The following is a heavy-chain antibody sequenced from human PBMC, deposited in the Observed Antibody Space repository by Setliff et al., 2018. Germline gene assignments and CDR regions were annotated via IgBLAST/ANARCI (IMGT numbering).Heavy chain of an antibody. CDR2: IYPHDSDT. J-gene: IGHJ4*02. Sequence: PGESLKISCTTSGYDFNTYWIGWVRQVPGRGLEWVGIIYPHDSDTKYSPSFQGHVTISADRALSTAYLQLSSLKASDTAVYYCARGVSGVSWTPRYWGRGTLVTVS. V-gene: IGHV5-51*01. D-gene: IGHD6-25*01. CDR1: GYDFNTYW. CDR3: ARGVSGVSWTPRY.